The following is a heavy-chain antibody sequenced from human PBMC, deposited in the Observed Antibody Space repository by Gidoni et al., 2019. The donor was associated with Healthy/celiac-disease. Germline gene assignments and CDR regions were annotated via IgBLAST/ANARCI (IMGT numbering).Heavy chain of an antibody. Sequence: QVQLQQWGAGLLKPSETLSLTCAVYGGSFSGYYWSWIRQPPGKGLEWIGEINHSGSTNYNPSLKSRVTISVDTSKNQFSLKLSSVTAADTAVYYCARMSSLGSYNWFDPWGQGTLVTVSS. J-gene: IGHJ5*02. V-gene: IGHV4-34*01. D-gene: IGHD3-10*01. CDR2: INHSGST. CDR1: GGSFSGYY. CDR3: ARMSSLGSYNWFDP.